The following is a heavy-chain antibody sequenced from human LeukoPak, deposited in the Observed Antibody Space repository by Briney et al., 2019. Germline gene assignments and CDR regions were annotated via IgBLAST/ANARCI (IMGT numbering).Heavy chain of an antibody. CDR2: ISYDGSNK. CDR1: GFTFSSYG. D-gene: IGHD3-22*01. CDR3: AKELKKGYYDSSGYYGVFDY. V-gene: IGHV3-30*18. J-gene: IGHJ4*02. Sequence: PGGSLRLSCAASGFTFSSYGMHWVRQAPGKGLEWVAVISYDGSNKYYADSVKGRFTISRDNSKNTLYLQMNSLRAEDTAVYYCAKELKKGYYDSSGYYGVFDYWGQGTLVTVSS.